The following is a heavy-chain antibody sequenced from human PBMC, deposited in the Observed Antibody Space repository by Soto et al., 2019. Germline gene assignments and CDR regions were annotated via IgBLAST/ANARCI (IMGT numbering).Heavy chain of an antibody. CDR3: AKGLEVGVLHYGMHV. CDR2: IGGTGGSP. J-gene: IGHJ6*02. D-gene: IGHD3-16*01. CDR1: GFIFGNHP. Sequence: EVQLLESGGGLVQPGGSLRLSCAASGFIFGNHPMYWVRQAPGKGLEWASHIGGTGGSPQYTDSVKGRFTISRDNSKNTVFLQMSSLRAEDTAVFYCAKGLEVGVLHYGMHVWGQGTTVTVSS. V-gene: IGHV3-23*01.